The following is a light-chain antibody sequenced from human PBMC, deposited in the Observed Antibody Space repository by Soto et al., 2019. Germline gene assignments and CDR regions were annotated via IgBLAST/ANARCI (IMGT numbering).Light chain of an antibody. CDR3: QQRSSWPFT. CDR1: QSIGNY. CDR2: ATS. Sequence: EVVLTQSPATLSLSPGEGATLSCRASQSIGNYLAWYQQKPGQAPRLLIYATSNRATGNPARFSGSGSGTEFTLTISCLEPEDFAVYYCQQRSSWPFTFCPGTKVDIK. J-gene: IGKJ3*01. V-gene: IGKV3-11*01.